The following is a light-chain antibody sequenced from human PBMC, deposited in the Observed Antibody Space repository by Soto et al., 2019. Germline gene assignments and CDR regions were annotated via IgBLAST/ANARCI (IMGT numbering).Light chain of an antibody. CDR3: CSYAGDNSWV. Sequence: QSVLTQPASVSGSPGQSITVSCTGTSSDVENYDLVSWYQQHPGQAPKVIIYGVTKRPSGVSNRFSGKRSGNTASLTISGLQAEDEAEYFCCSYAGDNSWVFGVGTKLTVL. V-gene: IGLV2-23*02. CDR1: SSDVENYDL. CDR2: GVT. J-gene: IGLJ3*02.